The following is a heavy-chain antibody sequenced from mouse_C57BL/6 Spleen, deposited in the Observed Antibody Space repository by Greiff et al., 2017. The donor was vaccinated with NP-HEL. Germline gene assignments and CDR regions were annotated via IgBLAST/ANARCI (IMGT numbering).Heavy chain of an antibody. CDR3: TGGYGSSYHYYAMDY. Sequence: EVQLQQSGGGLVQPGGSMKLSCVASGFTFSNYWMNWVRQSPEKGLEWVAQIRLKSDNYATHYAESVKGRFTISRDDSKSSVYLQMNNLRAEDTGIYYCTGGYGSSYHYYAMDYWGQGTSVTVSS. D-gene: IGHD1-1*01. J-gene: IGHJ4*01. CDR1: GFTFSNYW. V-gene: IGHV6-3*01. CDR2: IRLKSDNYAT.